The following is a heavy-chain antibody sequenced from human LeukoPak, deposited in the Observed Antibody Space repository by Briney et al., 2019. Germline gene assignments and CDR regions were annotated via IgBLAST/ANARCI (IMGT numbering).Heavy chain of an antibody. CDR3: AKNGLLRFLEWLLFFDY. J-gene: IGHJ4*02. V-gene: IGHV3-30*18. CDR1: GFTSSSYV. Sequence: GGSLRLSCAASGFTSSSYVMSWVRQAPGKGLEWVAVISYDGSNKYYADSVKGRFTISRDNSKNTLYLQMNSLRAEDTAVYYCAKNGLLRFLEWLLFFDYWGQGTLVTVSS. D-gene: IGHD3-3*01. CDR2: ISYDGSNK.